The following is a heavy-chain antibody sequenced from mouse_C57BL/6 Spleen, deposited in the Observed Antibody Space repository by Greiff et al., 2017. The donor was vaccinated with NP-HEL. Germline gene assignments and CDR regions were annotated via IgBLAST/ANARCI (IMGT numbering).Heavy chain of an antibody. J-gene: IGHJ1*03. CDR3: ASPGSSYWYFDV. CDR1: GYTFTDYY. D-gene: IGHD1-1*01. V-gene: IGHV1-26*01. Sequence: VQLQQSGPELVKPGASVKISCKASGYTFTDYYMNWVKQSHGKSLEWIGDINPNNGGTSYNQKFKGKATLTVDKSSSTAYMELRRLTSEDSAVYYCASPGSSYWYFDVWGTGTTVTVSS. CDR2: INPNNGGT.